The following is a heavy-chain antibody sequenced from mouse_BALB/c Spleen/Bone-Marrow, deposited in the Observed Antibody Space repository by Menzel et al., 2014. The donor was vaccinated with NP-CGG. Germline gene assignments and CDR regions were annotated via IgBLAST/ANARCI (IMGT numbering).Heavy chain of an antibody. CDR2: INPDSSTI. Sequence: AAGGVDFSRYWMSWVRQAPGKGLEWIGEINPDSSTINYTPSLKDKFIISRDNAKNTLYLQMSKVRSEDTVLYYCARGNGLGDYWGQGTTLTVSS. D-gene: IGHD2-2*01. J-gene: IGHJ2*01. CDR3: ARGNGLGDY. V-gene: IGHV4-1*02. CDR1: GVDFSRYW.